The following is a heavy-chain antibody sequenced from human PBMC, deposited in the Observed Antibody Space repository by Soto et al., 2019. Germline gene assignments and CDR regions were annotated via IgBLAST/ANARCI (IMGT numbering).Heavy chain of an antibody. CDR2: FFHGGST. J-gene: IGHJ4*02. V-gene: IGHV4-34*12. CDR3: ARPHYDSNTFYSYFDY. Sequence: SETLSLTCAVYGGSFSGYYWSWIRQPPGKGLEWIGEFFHGGSTNYSPSLKSRVTISVDTSENHFSLELSSVTAADTAVYYCARPHYDSNTFYSYFDYWGQGTLVTVSS. D-gene: IGHD3-22*01. CDR1: GGSFSGYY.